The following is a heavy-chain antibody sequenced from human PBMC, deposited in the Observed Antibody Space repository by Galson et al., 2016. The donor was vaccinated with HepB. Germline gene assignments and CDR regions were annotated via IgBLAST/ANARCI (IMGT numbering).Heavy chain of an antibody. V-gene: IGHV4-59*13. CDR3: AAGYNWDF. D-gene: IGHD1-7*01. CDR1: GGSISGYY. J-gene: IGHJ1*01. CDR2: IYYSGST. Sequence: ETLSLTCTVSGGSISGYYCAWIRQPPGKGLEWIGYIYYSGSTNYNPSLKSRVTISADTSKNQFSLNLGSVTAADTAVYYCAAGYNWDFWGPGTLVSVS.